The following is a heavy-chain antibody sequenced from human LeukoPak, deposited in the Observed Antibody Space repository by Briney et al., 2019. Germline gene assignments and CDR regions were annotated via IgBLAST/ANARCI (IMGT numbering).Heavy chain of an antibody. CDR2: INHNTGGT. Sequence: ASVKVSCKASGYTYSGYYMHWVRQAPGQGLEWMGWINHNTGGTNYAQKFQGRVTMTRDTSISTTYMELSRLRSDDTAVYYCASQPYYFDSSGYYDYWGQGTLVTVSS. D-gene: IGHD3-22*01. CDR1: GYTYSGYY. J-gene: IGHJ4*02. V-gene: IGHV1-2*02. CDR3: ASQPYYFDSSGYYDY.